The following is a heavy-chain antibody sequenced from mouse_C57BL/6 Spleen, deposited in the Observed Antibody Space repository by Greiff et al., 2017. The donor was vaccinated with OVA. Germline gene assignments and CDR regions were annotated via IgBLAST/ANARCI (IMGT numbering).Heavy chain of an antibody. Sequence: EVQLVESGGGLVKPGGSLKLSCAASGFTFSDYGMHWVRQAPAKGLEWVAYISSGSSTLYYADTVKGRFTISRDNAKNTLFMQMTSLRSEDTAMYYCARKGYGSSYVSYWYFDVWGTGTTVTVSS. CDR1: GFTFSDYG. CDR2: ISSGSSTL. CDR3: ARKGYGSSYVSYWYFDV. D-gene: IGHD1-1*01. J-gene: IGHJ1*03. V-gene: IGHV5-17*01.